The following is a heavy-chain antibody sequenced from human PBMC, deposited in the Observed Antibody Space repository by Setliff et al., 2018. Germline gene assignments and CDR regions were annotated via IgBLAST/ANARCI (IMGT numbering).Heavy chain of an antibody. Sequence: GASVKVSCKASGYTFTNYGVSWVRQAPGQGLEWMGWISGYNGKTNYAQRVQGRVSMTTHTSTSTAYMELRSLRSDDTAVYYCARDPFRNYDTAPVWFDPWGQGTLVTVSS. J-gene: IGHJ5*02. CDR2: ISGYNGKT. CDR1: GYTFTNYG. CDR3: ARDPFRNYDTAPVWFDP. D-gene: IGHD3-22*01. V-gene: IGHV1-18*01.